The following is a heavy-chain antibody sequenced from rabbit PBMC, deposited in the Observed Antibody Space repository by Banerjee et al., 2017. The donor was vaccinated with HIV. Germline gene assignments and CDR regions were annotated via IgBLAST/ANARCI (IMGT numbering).Heavy chain of an antibody. V-gene: IGHV1S45*01. Sequence: QEQLVESGGGLVQPEGSLTLTCKASGFDFSSNAMCWVRQAPGKRLEWIACINTSSGSTVYATWAKGRFTISRTSSTTVALQMTSLTAADTATYFCARDLAGVIGWNFGLWGQGTLVTVS. J-gene: IGHJ3*01. CDR1: GFDFSSNA. CDR2: INTSSGST. CDR3: ARDLAGVIGWNFGL. D-gene: IGHD4-1*01.